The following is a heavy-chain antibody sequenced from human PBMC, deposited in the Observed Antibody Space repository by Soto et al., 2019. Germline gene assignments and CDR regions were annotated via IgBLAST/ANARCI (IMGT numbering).Heavy chain of an antibody. D-gene: IGHD6-19*01. Sequence: LSCVASGFTFISYAMSWIRQPPGKGLEWIGEINHGGSIHYNPSLKSRVTISADTSKNQFSLNLRSLTAADTAVYYCARGSQWLDYWGQGALVTVSS. CDR3: ARGSQWLDY. CDR2: INHGGSI. V-gene: IGHV4-34*01. J-gene: IGHJ4*02. CDR1: GFTFISYA.